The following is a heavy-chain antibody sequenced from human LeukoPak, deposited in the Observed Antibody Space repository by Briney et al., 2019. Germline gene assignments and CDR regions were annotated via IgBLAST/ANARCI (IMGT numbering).Heavy chain of an antibody. Sequence: PGRSLRLSCAASGFTFSSYGMHWVRQAPGKGLGWVAVISYDGSNKYYADSVKGRFTISRENSKNTLYLQMNSLRAEDTAVYYCAKAQYDFWSGDTNFDYWGQGTLVTVSS. D-gene: IGHD3-3*01. CDR2: ISYDGSNK. V-gene: IGHV3-30*18. CDR3: AKAQYDFWSGDTNFDY. CDR1: GFTFSSYG. J-gene: IGHJ4*02.